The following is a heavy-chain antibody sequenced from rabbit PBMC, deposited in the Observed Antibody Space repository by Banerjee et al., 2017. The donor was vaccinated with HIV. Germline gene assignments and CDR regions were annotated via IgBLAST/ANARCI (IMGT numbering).Heavy chain of an antibody. CDR2: INTSSGNT. Sequence: QEQLEESGGDLVKPEGSLTLTCTASGFSFSNKYVMCWVRQAPGKGLEWIACINTSSGNTVYASWVNGRFTISKTSSTTVTLQMTSLTAADTATYFCARGIAYFGTRLDLWGPGTLVTVS. CDR3: ARGIAYFGTRLDL. D-gene: IGHD6-1*01. CDR1: GFSFSNKYV. V-gene: IGHV1S45*01. J-gene: IGHJ3*01.